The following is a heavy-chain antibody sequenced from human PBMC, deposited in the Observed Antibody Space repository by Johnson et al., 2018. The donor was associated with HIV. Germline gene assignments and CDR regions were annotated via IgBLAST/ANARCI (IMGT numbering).Heavy chain of an antibody. CDR1: GFTFSSYW. CDR2: ISCSGCSI. Sequence: MQLVESGGGLVQPGGSLRLSCAASGFTFSSYWMSWVRQAPGKGLEWVSYISCSGCSIYADSVKGRFTISRDNAKNSLYLQMNSLRAEDTAVYYCARESLDAFDIWGQGTMVTVSS. CDR3: ARESLDAFDI. V-gene: IGHV3-48*04. J-gene: IGHJ3*02.